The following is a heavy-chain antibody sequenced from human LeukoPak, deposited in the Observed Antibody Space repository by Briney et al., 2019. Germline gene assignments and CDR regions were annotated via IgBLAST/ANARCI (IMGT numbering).Heavy chain of an antibody. J-gene: IGHJ4*02. CDR2: ISYDGSNK. CDR3: AKAPPVTTYYFDY. V-gene: IGHV3-30*18. CDR1: GFTFSSYG. D-gene: IGHD4-17*01. Sequence: GGSLRLSCAAPGFTFSSYGMHWVRQAPGKGLEWVAVISYDGSNKYYADSVKGRFTISRDNSKNTLYLQMNSLRAEDTAVYHCAKAPPVTTYYFDYWGQGTLVTVSS.